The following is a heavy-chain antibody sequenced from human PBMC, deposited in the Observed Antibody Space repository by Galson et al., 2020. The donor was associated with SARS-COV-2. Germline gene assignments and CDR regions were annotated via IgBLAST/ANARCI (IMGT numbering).Heavy chain of an antibody. V-gene: IGHV3-30*18. CDR1: GFIFSSYG. CDR2: ISYDGSKT. Sequence: GESLKISCAASGFIFSSYGMHWVRQAPGKGLEWVAAISYDGSKTYSADSVKGRFTITRHNSKDTLHLQMNSLRAEDTAVYYCAKSAHGGYLSPFDYWGQGTLVTVSS. J-gene: IGHJ4*02. D-gene: IGHD1-26*01. CDR3: AKSAHGGYLSPFDY.